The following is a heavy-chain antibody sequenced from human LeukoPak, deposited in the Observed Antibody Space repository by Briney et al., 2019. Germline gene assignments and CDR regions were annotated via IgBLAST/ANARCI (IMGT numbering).Heavy chain of an antibody. Sequence: GGSLRLSCAASGFTFSSYGMHWVRQAPGKGLEWVAVISHDGSNKYYADSVKGRFTISRDNSKNTLYLQMNSLRAEDTAVYYCAKGSIAAHWGQGTLVTVSS. CDR3: AKGSIAAH. CDR1: GFTFSSYG. V-gene: IGHV3-30*18. CDR2: ISHDGSNK. J-gene: IGHJ4*02. D-gene: IGHD6-6*01.